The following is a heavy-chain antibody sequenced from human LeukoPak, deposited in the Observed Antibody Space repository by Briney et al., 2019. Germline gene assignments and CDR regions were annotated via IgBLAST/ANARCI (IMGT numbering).Heavy chain of an antibody. CDR2: ISAYNGNT. CDR3: ARVGDISYYYGSGSPLHFDY. J-gene: IGHJ4*02. Sequence: ASVKVSCKASGYTFTSYGISWVRQAPGQGLEWMGWISAYNGNTNYAQKFQGRVTMTTDTSTSTAYMELRSLRSDDTAVYYCARVGDISYYYGSGSPLHFDYWGQGTLVTVSS. CDR1: GYTFTSYG. V-gene: IGHV1-18*01. D-gene: IGHD3-10*01.